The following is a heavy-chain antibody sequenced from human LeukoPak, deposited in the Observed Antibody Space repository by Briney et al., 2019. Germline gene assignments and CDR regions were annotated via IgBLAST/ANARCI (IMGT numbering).Heavy chain of an antibody. Sequence: GGSLRLSCAASGFTFSSYWMSWVRQAPGKGLEWVANIKQDGSERYYVDSVKGRFTISRDNAKNSLNLQMNSLRAEDTAIYYCARDKIVGATYFDYWGQGTLVTVSS. CDR1: GFTFSSYW. D-gene: IGHD1-26*01. J-gene: IGHJ4*02. CDR2: IKQDGSER. CDR3: ARDKIVGATYFDY. V-gene: IGHV3-7*01.